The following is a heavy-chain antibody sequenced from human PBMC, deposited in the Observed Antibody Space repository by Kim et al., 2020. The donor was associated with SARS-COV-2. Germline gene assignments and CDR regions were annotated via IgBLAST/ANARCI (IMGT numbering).Heavy chain of an antibody. CDR3: ARDLYDISGYYYLDY. Sequence: GGSLRLSCAASGFTFSTYSMNWVRQAPGKGLEWVSSISSSSSYIYYADSVKGRFTISRDNAKNSLYLQMNSLRAEDTAVYYCARDLYDISGYYYLDYWGQGTLVTVSS. J-gene: IGHJ4*02. D-gene: IGHD3-22*01. V-gene: IGHV3-21*01. CDR2: ISSSSSYI. CDR1: GFTFSTYS.